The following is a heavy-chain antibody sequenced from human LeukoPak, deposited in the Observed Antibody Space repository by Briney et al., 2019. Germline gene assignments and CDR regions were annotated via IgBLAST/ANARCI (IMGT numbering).Heavy chain of an antibody. CDR3: ARVSSSWYQDYYFDL. CDR1: GGSISSYY. CDR2: IYTSGST. J-gene: IGHJ2*01. V-gene: IGHV4-4*07. D-gene: IGHD6-13*01. Sequence: PSETLSLTCTVSGGSISSYYWSWIRQPAGKGLEWIGRIYTSGSTNYNPSLKSRVTMSVDTSKNQFSLRLNSVTAADTAVYYCARVSSSWYQDYYFDLWGRGTLVTVSS.